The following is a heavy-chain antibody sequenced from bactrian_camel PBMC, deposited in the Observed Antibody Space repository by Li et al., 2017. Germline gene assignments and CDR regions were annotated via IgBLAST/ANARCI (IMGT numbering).Heavy chain of an antibody. CDR2: LAGDGSS. Sequence: HVQLVESGGGSVQAGGSLRVSCGASEYTESINCMGWYRQSPGKEREGVASLAGDGSSIYANSLKGRFSISKDNVRNWLDLQMDSLEPGDTARYYCAADRRRHGPPSLRPGDYSVWGQGTQVTVSS. CDR3: AADRRRHGPPSLRPGDYSV. V-gene: IGHV3S53*01. J-gene: IGHJ4*01. CDR1: EYTESINC. D-gene: IGHD2*01.